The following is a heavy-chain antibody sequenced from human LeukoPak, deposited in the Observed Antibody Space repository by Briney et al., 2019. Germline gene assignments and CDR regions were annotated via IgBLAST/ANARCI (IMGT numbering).Heavy chain of an antibody. CDR2: INSNGDST. D-gene: IGHD6-13*01. CDR3: VRRAAAAGTALWYFDL. Sequence: GGSLRLSCSASGFTFSSYGMHWVRQAPGKGLEYVSAINSNGDSTSYADSVKGRFTISRDNSKNTLYLQMSSLRPEDTAVYYCVRRAAAAGTALWYFDLWGRGTLVTVSS. V-gene: IGHV3-64D*06. J-gene: IGHJ2*01. CDR1: GFTFSSYG.